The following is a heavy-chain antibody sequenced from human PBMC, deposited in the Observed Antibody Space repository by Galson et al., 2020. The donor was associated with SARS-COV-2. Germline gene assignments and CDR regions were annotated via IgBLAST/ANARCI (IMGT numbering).Heavy chain of an antibody. J-gene: IGHJ4*02. Sequence: GGSLRLSCAASGFTFSSYGMHWVRQAPGKGLEWVAVISYDGSNKYYADSVKGRFTISRDNSKNTLYLQMNSLRAEDTAVYYCAKSIEMATIKPDYWGQGTLVTVSS. CDR2: ISYDGSNK. CDR1: GFTFSSYG. D-gene: IGHD5-12*01. CDR3: AKSIEMATIKPDY. V-gene: IGHV3-30*18.